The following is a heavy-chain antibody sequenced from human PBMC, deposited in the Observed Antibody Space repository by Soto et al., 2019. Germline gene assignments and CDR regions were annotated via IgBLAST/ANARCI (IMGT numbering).Heavy chain of an antibody. CDR3: ARGGGVGVAGSAAFDM. Sequence: QLHLVQSGAVVKKPGASVTVSCSASGYPVTAYYMHWVRQAPGRGLEWMGGINPATGAAKYTQTFQGRGTMARGTSTSTVFMELSGLTSEDTAVFYCARGGGVGVAGSAAFDMWGQGTLVTVSS. D-gene: IGHD3-3*01. CDR2: INPATGAA. CDR1: GYPVTAYY. J-gene: IGHJ3*02. V-gene: IGHV1-2*02.